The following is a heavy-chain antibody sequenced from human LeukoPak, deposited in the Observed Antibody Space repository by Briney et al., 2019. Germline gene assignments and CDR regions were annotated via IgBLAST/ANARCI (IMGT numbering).Heavy chain of an antibody. D-gene: IGHD6-19*01. V-gene: IGHV4-30-2*01. CDR3: ARDGVAVAPGDY. CDR1: GGSISSGGYY. J-gene: IGHJ4*02. Sequence: SETLSLTCTVSGGSISSGGYYWSWIRQPPGKGLEWIGYIYHSGSTYYNPSLKSRVTISVDRSKNQFSLKLSSVTAADTAVYYCARDGVAVAPGDYWGQGALVTVSS. CDR2: IYHSGST.